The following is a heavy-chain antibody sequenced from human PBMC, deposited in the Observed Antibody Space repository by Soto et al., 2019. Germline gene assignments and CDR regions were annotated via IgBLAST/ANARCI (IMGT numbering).Heavy chain of an antibody. CDR3: ARGPPATIFGAVTLASD. D-gene: IGHD3-3*01. CDR1: GYTFTSYG. CDR2: ISAYNGNT. V-gene: IGHV1-18*01. J-gene: IGHJ4*02. Sequence: ASVKVSCKASGYTFTSYGISWVRQAPGQGLEWMGWISAYNGNTNYAQKLQGRVTMTTDTSTSTAYMELRSLRSDDTAVYYCARGPPATIFGAVTLASDWGQGTLVTVSS.